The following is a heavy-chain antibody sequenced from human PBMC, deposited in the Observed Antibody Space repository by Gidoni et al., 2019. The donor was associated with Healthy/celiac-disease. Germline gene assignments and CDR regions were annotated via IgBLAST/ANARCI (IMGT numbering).Heavy chain of an antibody. Sequence: GLEWIGEINHSGSTNYNPSLKSRVTISVDTSKNQFSLKLSSVTAADTAVYYCASLPGDCSSTSCYTLPRRNWFDPWGQGTLVTVSS. V-gene: IGHV4-34*01. D-gene: IGHD2-2*02. CDR3: ASLPGDCSSTSCYTLPRRNWFDP. CDR2: INHSGST. J-gene: IGHJ5*02.